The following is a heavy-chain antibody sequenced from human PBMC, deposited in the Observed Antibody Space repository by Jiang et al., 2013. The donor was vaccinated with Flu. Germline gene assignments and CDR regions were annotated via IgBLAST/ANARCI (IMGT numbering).Heavy chain of an antibody. CDR2: IDWDDDK. CDR1: GFSLSTSGMC. V-gene: IGHV2-70*01. Sequence: TQTLTLTCTFSGFSLSTSGMCVSWIRQPPGKALEWLALIDWDDDKYYSTSLKTRLTISKDTSKNQVVLTMTNMDPVDTATYYCARIQDYYDSSGYYYPTPRTGAFDIWGQGTMVTVSS. D-gene: IGHD3-22*01. CDR3: ARIQDYYDSSGYYYPTPRTGAFDI. J-gene: IGHJ3*02.